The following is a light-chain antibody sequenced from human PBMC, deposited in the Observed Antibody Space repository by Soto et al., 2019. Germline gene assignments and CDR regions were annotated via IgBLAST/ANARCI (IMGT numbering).Light chain of an antibody. CDR3: QQRSIWPPTFT. CDR1: QSVSSY. CDR2: DAS. Sequence: EIVLTQSPATLSLSPGERATLSCRASQSVSSYLAWYQQKPGQAPRLLIYDASNRATGIPARFSGSGSGTDFTLTISSLEXXDFXXXYCQQRSIWPPTFTFGPGTIVDIK. J-gene: IGKJ3*01. V-gene: IGKV3-11*01.